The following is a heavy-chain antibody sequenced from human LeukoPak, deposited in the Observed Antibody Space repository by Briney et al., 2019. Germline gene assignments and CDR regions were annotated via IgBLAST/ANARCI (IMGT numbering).Heavy chain of an antibody. CDR3: ARDHITGTNLRFDY. Sequence: ASVKVSCKASGYTFTGYYMHWVRQAPGQGLEWMGWINPNSGGTNYAQKFQGRVTMTRDMSTSTVYMELSSLRSEDTAVYYCARDHITGTNLRFDYWGQGTLVTVSS. D-gene: IGHD1-20*01. CDR1: GYTFTGYY. J-gene: IGHJ4*02. CDR2: INPNSGGT. V-gene: IGHV1-2*02.